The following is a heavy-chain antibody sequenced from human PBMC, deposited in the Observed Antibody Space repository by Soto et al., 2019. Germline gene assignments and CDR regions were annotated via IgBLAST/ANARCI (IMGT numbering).Heavy chain of an antibody. CDR1: VYSFTSYC. J-gene: IGHJ5*02. V-gene: IGHV5-51*01. D-gene: IGHD6-19*01. CDR3: ARRSIAVAEGWFDP. CDR2: IYPGDSDT. Sequence: GESLKISCKGSVYSFTSYCIGWVRQMRGKGLEWMWIIYPGDSDTRYSPSFQGQVTISADKSISTAYLQLSSLKASDTAMYYCARRSIAVAEGWFDPWGQGTLVTVSS.